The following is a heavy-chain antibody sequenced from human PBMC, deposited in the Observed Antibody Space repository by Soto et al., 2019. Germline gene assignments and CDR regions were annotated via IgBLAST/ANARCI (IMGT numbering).Heavy chain of an antibody. Sequence: GGSLRLSCAASGFTLSSYAMHWVRQAPGKGLEWVAVISHDGSYKQYADSVKGRFTISRDNSKNTLDLQMNSLRADDTAVYYCARDLGGWPDYWGQGTLVTVSS. CDR3: ARDLGGWPDY. CDR1: GFTLSSYA. CDR2: ISHDGSYK. J-gene: IGHJ4*02. D-gene: IGHD2-15*01. V-gene: IGHV3-30-3*01.